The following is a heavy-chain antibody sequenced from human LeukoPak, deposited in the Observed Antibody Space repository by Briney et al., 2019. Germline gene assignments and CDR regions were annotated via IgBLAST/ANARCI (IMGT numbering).Heavy chain of an antibody. V-gene: IGHV3-15*04. CDR3: TTDEDWNYARKDV. J-gene: IGHJ6*02. D-gene: IGHD1-7*01. Sequence: GGSLRLTCAASGFTFNYAWMSWVRQVPGKGLEWVGQTVSEIDGGTTDYAAPVKGRFTISRDDSKSTLYLQMNSLKIEDTAVYYCTTDEDWNYARKDVWGQGATVIVSS. CDR2: TVSEIDGGTT. CDR1: GFTFNYAW.